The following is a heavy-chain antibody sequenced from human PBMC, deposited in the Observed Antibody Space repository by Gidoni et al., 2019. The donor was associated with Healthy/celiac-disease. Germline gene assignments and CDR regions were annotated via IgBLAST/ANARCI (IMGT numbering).Heavy chain of an antibody. Sequence: QVQLVESGGGVVQPGRSLRLSCAASGFTFSNYGMHWVRQAPGKGLEWVAVIWYDGRNKYYADSVKGRLTISRDNSKNTLYLQMNSLRAEDTAVYYCARDYYYYGMDVWSQGTTVTVSS. CDR3: ARDYYYYGMDV. CDR1: GFTFSNYG. V-gene: IGHV3-33*01. CDR2: IWYDGRNK. J-gene: IGHJ6*02.